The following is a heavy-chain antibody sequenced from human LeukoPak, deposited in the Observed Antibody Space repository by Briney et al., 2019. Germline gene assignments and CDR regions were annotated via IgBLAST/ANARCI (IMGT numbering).Heavy chain of an antibody. Sequence: GGSLRLSCAASGFTFSSYWMSWVRQAPGKGLEWVANIKEDGSEIHYVDSVKGRFAISRGNAKNSVYLQMNSLRAEDTSVYYCAREGSGRYVGTGAQSWGQGTLVTVSS. CDR2: IKEDGSEI. J-gene: IGHJ5*02. CDR3: AREGSGRYVGTGAQS. CDR1: GFTFSSYW. D-gene: IGHD6-19*01. V-gene: IGHV3-7*01.